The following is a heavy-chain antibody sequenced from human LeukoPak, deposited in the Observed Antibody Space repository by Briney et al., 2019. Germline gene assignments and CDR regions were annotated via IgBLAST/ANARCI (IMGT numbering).Heavy chain of an antibody. D-gene: IGHD3-9*01. Sequence: GGSLRLSCAASGFTFSSYEMNWVRQAPGKGLEWVSYISSSGSTIYYADSVKGRFTISRDNGKNSLYLQMNSLRDEDTAVYYCVRGTEYDILSGKNFGQYYFDYWGQGTLVTVSS. J-gene: IGHJ4*02. CDR3: VRGTEYDILSGKNFGQYYFDY. CDR2: ISSSGSTI. CDR1: GFTFSSYE. V-gene: IGHV3-48*03.